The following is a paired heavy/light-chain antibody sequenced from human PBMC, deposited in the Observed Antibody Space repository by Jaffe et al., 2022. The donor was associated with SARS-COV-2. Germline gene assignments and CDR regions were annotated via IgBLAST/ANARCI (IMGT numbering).Heavy chain of an antibody. CDR3: ARQFNSGWYSDY. CDR2: VDPDDSYT. Sequence: EVQLVQSGAEVKKPGESLRISCQGSGYRFSSYWITWVRQLPGKGLEWMGRVDPDDSYTNYGPSFQGHVTISVDKSSNTAYVQWGSLQASDTAIYYCARQFNSGWYSDYWGQGTLVTVSS. V-gene: IGHV5-10-1*03. J-gene: IGHJ4*02. CDR1: GYRFSSYW. D-gene: IGHD6-19*01.
Light chain of an antibody. V-gene: IGKV1-39*01. CDR2: AAS. CDR1: QSISNY. Sequence: IQMTQSPSSLSASVGDRVTITCRASQSISNYLSWYQQRPGKAPKLLIYAASSLQSGVPSRFSGSGSGTDFTLTISSLQPEDFATYFCHQSYNTPLTFGGGTKVEIK. CDR3: HQSYNTPLT. J-gene: IGKJ4*01.